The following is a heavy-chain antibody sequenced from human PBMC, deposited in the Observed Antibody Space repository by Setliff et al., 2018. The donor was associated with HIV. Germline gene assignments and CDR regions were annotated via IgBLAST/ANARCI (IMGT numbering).Heavy chain of an antibody. D-gene: IGHD3-3*01. CDR2: IFYSGSS. V-gene: IGHV4-59*01. J-gene: IGHJ5*02. CDR1: GASISTYY. CDR3: ARDRGSYNFWSGLARGDNWFDP. Sequence: LSLTCTVSGASISTYYWSWIRQPPGKGLEWIGYIFYSGSSNYNPSLKGRVTMSVDTSKNQFSLNLTSGTAADTAVYYCARDRGSYNFWSGLARGDNWFDPWGQGTLVTVSS.